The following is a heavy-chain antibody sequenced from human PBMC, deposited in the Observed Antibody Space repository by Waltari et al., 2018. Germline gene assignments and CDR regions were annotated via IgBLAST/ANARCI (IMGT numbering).Heavy chain of an antibody. Sequence: EVQLVESGGGLVQPGGSLRLSCAASGFMFSNYWRHWVRQAPGRGRVWVVRINGDGYRTDYADSVTGRFTVSRDNARNTVYLQMNSLRAEDTAVYYCARLEAEQWLGDYWGQGTLVTVSS. V-gene: IGHV3-74*01. CDR3: ARLEAEQWLGDY. CDR2: INGDGYRT. D-gene: IGHD6-19*01. CDR1: GFMFSNYW. J-gene: IGHJ4*02.